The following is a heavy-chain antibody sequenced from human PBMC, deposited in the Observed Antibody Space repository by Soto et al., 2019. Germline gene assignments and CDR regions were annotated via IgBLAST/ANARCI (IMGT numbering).Heavy chain of an antibody. CDR2: MSAFGGTT. CDR3: AKDGSSRPIDY. Sequence: EVQLLESGGGLAKPGGSQRLSCTTSGFTFNSYMMHWIRQAPGKGLEWVSSMSAFGGTTYYADSVKGRFTISRDSPRSTVVLQLNSLRVEDTAVYYCAKDGSSRPIDYWGQGTLVTVSS. V-gene: IGHV3-23*01. CDR1: GFTFNSYM. D-gene: IGHD2-2*01. J-gene: IGHJ4*02.